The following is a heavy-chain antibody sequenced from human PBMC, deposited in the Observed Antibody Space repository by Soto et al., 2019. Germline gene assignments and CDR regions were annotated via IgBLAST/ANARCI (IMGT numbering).Heavy chain of an antibody. CDR3: AREGYCSGGSCFLDP. CDR2: IYYSGST. Sequence: QVQLQESGPGLVKPSQTLSLTCTVSGGSISSGDYYWSWIRQPPGKGLEWIGYIYYSGSTYYNPSLKSRVTISVDTSKNHFSLKLSSVTAADTAVYYCAREGYCSGGSCFLDPWGQGTLVTVSS. V-gene: IGHV4-30-4*01. CDR1: GGSISSGDYY. J-gene: IGHJ5*02. D-gene: IGHD2-15*01.